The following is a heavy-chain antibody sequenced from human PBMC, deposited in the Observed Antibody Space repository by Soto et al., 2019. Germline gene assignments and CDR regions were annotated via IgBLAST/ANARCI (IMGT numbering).Heavy chain of an antibody. CDR1: GGSVTNSSYY. V-gene: IGHV4-39*01. D-gene: IGHD4-17*01. CDR2: VYYRGRS. J-gene: IGHJ4*02. Sequence: KPSETLSLTCTVSGGSVTNSSYYWCWIRQSPGKGLEWIGSVYYRGRSYSKSSVKSRVTISVDTSKNRFSLSLNSVTASDTAVYFCVSQRTTVPTQAYFDYWGPGALVTVSS. CDR3: VSQRTTVPTQAYFDY.